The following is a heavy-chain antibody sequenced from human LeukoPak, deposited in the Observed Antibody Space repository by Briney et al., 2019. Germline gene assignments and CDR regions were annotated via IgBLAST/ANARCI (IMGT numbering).Heavy chain of an antibody. V-gene: IGHV4-61*02. J-gene: IGHJ6*03. CDR3: ARWSGSVTARNYYYYMDV. Sequence: SETLSLTCTVSGGSVKRGDYYWTWIRQPAGSGLEWIGRIYTSGTTDYNPSLRTRVTISVDASRNQFSLNLSSVTAADTAVYYCARWSGSVTARNYYYYMDVWGEGTTVTVSS. D-gene: IGHD6-6*01. CDR1: GGSVKRGDYY. CDR2: IYTSGTT.